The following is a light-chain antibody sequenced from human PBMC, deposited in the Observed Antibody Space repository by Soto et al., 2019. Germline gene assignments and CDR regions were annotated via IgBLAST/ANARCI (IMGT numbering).Light chain of an antibody. J-gene: IGKJ1*01. CDR2: GAS. Sequence: EIVLTQSPGTLSLSPCERATLSVRASQSVSSNLAWYQQKPGQAPRLLIFGASTRATGIPARFSGSGSGTDFSLTIRRLEPDDFAVYYCQQYGSSGTFGQGTKVDNK. CDR1: QSVSSN. CDR3: QQYGSSGT. V-gene: IGKV3-20*01.